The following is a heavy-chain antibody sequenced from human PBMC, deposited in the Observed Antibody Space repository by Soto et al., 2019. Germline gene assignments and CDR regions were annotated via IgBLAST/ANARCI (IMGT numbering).Heavy chain of an antibody. Sequence: GGSLRLSCAASGFTFSSYGMHWVRQAPGKGLEWVAVIWYDGSNKYYADSVKGRFTISRDNSKNTLYLQMNSLRAEDTAVYYCARASVPYDSSGYPQRYWGQGTLVTVSS. J-gene: IGHJ4*02. CDR2: IWYDGSNK. D-gene: IGHD3-22*01. V-gene: IGHV3-33*01. CDR3: ARASVPYDSSGYPQRY. CDR1: GFTFSSYG.